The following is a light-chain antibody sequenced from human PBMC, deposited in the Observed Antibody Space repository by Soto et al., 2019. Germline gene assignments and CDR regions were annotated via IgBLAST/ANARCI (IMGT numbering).Light chain of an antibody. V-gene: IGLV2-23*02. CDR1: SSDVGSYNL. CDR2: EVS. J-gene: IGLJ1*01. CDR3: CSYAGSSTFFYV. Sequence: QSVLTQPASVSGSPGQSITISCTGTSSDVGSYNLVSWYHQHSGKAFKLLIYEVSKRPSGVSNRFSGSKSGNSASLTISGFQAEDEADYYCCSYAGSSTFFYVFGTGTKVTVL.